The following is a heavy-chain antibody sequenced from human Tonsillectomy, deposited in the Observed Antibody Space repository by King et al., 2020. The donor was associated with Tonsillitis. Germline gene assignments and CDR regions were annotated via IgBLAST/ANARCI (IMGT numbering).Heavy chain of an antibody. CDR1: GLTFSNYS. CDR3: ARDLSSFFESDDPFDI. Sequence: VQLVESGGGLVQPGGALRLSCAASGLTFSNYSMNWVRQAPGKGLEWVSYISSSSSTAFYGDSVKGRFTISSDNAKNSLYLHMNRLRAEDTAVYYCARDLSSFFESDDPFDIWGQGTMATVSS. D-gene: IGHD6-13*01. CDR2: ISSSSSTA. J-gene: IGHJ3*02. V-gene: IGHV3-48*01.